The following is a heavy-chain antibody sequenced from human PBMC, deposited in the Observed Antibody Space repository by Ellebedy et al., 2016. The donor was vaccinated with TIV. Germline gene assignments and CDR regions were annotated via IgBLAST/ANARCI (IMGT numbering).Heavy chain of an antibody. CDR1: GFTFSDYG. CDR3: VKDQNGPRDDYNYGVAY. D-gene: IGHD5-24*01. CDR2: ISYHGTYK. Sequence: PGESLKISCAASGFTFSDYGMHWVRQTPGKGLEWVAAISYHGTYKYYADSVKGRFSISRDNSRNTLYLQMDSRRPEDTAVYYYVKDQNGPRDDYNYGVAYWGQGTLVTVSS. J-gene: IGHJ4*02. V-gene: IGHV3-30*18.